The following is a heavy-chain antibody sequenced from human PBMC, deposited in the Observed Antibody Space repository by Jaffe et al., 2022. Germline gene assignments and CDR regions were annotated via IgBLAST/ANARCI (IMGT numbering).Heavy chain of an antibody. V-gene: IGHV3-43D*04. D-gene: IGHD5-18*01. CDR1: GFTFDDYA. CDR3: AKAGALVGYSYGYAYFDY. Sequence: EVQLVESGGVVVQPGGSLRLSCAASGFTFDDYAMHWVRQAPGKGLEWVSLISWDGGSTYYADSVKGRFTISRDNSKNSLYLQMNSLRAEDTALYYCAKAGALVGYSYGYAYFDYWGQGTLVTVSS. J-gene: IGHJ4*02. CDR2: ISWDGGST.